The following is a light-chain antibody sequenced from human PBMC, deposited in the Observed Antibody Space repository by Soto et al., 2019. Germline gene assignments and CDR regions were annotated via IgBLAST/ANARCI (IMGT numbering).Light chain of an antibody. CDR2: MGS. Sequence: IEIAQSQLPPPVPPWEPASLSCGLRQSLLRSDGYSYLDWYLQKPGQSPQILIYMGSNRASGVPDRFSGSGSGTDFTLKISRVEAEDVGVYYCMQPVQIPVTSAQRARLEI. CDR3: MQPVQIPVT. CDR1: QSLLRSDGYSY. V-gene: IGKV2-28*01. J-gene: IGKJ5*01.